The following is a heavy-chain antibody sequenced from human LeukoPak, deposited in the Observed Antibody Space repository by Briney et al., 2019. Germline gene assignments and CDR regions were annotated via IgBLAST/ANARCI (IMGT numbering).Heavy chain of an antibody. Sequence: GGSLRLSCAASGFTFSSYSMNWVRQAPGKGLEWVSSISSSSSYIYYADSVKGRFTISRDNAKNSLYLQMYSLRAEDTAVYYCARDIAAAGTGYWGQGTLVTVSS. CDR2: ISSSSSYI. CDR3: ARDIAAAGTGY. CDR1: GFTFSSYS. J-gene: IGHJ4*02. V-gene: IGHV3-21*01. D-gene: IGHD6-13*01.